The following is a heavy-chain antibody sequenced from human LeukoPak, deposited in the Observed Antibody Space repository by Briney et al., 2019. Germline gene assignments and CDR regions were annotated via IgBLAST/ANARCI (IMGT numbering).Heavy chain of an antibody. V-gene: IGHV4-39*01. J-gene: IGHJ4*02. CDR1: GASISSSSYY. Sequence: PSETLSLTCTVSGASISSSSYYWGWLRQPPGKGLEWIGSIYYSGSTYYNPSLKSRVTISVDTSKNRFSLKLSSVTAADTAVYYCARRGEFDFWSDIGGFDYWGQGTLVTVSS. D-gene: IGHD3-3*01. CDR3: ARRGEFDFWSDIGGFDY. CDR2: IYYSGST.